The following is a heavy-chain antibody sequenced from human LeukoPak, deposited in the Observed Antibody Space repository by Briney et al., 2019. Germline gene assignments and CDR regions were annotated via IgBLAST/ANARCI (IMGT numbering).Heavy chain of an antibody. CDR2: ISGRSDNT. CDR1: GFIFSNYA. D-gene: IGHD3-9*01. Sequence: GGSLRLSCAASGFIFSNYAMYWVRQAPGKGLVWVSAISGRSDNTYYADSVKGRFTLSRDSSQNTLYLQMNSLRADDTAVYYCAKWGDYDVLTGYYVSDFWGQGTLVTVSS. CDR3: AKWGDYDVLTGYYVSDF. J-gene: IGHJ4*02. V-gene: IGHV3-23*01.